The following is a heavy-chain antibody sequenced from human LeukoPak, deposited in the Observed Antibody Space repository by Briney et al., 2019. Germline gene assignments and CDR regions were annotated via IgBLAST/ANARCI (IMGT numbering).Heavy chain of an antibody. Sequence: PVGSLRLSCAASGFTFSNYWMHWVRQAPGKGLVWVSRIKSDGSSTSYADAVKGRFTISRDNAKNTVYLQMNSLRAEDTAVYYCGRDPFGSGSFWGQGALVTVSS. CDR2: IKSDGSST. CDR1: GFTFSNYW. CDR3: GRDPFGSGSF. J-gene: IGHJ4*02. D-gene: IGHD3-10*01. V-gene: IGHV3-74*01.